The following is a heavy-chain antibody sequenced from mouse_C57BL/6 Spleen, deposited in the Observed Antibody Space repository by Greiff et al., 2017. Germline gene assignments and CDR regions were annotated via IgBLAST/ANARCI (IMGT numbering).Heavy chain of an antibody. CDR3: ATEYDYDVTGYYYAMDY. CDR1: GYTFTSYG. CDR2: IYPRSGNT. J-gene: IGHJ4*01. D-gene: IGHD2-4*01. V-gene: IGHV1-81*01. Sequence: VQLQQSGAELARPGASVKLSCKASGYTFTSYGISWVKQRTGQGLEWIGEIYPRSGNTYYNEKFKGKATLTADKSSSTACMELRRLTSEDSAVXCCATEYDYDVTGYYYAMDYWGQGTSVTVSS.